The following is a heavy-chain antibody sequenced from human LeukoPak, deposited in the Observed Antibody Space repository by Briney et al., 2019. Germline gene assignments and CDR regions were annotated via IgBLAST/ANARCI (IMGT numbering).Heavy chain of an antibody. Sequence: GGSLRLSCAASGFTFSSYAMSWVRQAPGKGLEWVSAIGGSGGSTYYADSVKGRFTISRDNPKNTLYLHLDNLRADDTAMYYCARNPERKYWFDPWGQGSLVTASS. J-gene: IGHJ5*02. CDR3: ARNPERKYWFDP. CDR2: IGGSGGST. V-gene: IGHV3-23*01. CDR1: GFTFSSYA.